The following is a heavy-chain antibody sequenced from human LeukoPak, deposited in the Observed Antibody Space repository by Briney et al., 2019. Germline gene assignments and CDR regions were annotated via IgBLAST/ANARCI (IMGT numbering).Heavy chain of an antibody. D-gene: IGHD6-19*01. CDR1: GGSISSYY. Sequence: PSETLSLTCTVSGGSISSYYWSWIRQPPGKGLEWIGYIYTSGSTNYNPSPKSRVTISVDTSKNQFSLKLSSVTAADTAVYYCARRVGVAGINWFDPWGQGTLVTVSS. CDR2: IYTSGST. CDR3: ARRVGVAGINWFDP. V-gene: IGHV4-4*09. J-gene: IGHJ5*02.